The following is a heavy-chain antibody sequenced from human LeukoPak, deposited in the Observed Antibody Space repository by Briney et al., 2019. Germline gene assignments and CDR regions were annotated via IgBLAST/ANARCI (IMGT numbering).Heavy chain of an antibody. CDR1: GFTFSSYA. CDR2: ISGSGGST. CDR3: AKSGGKSYYYDSSGYYHFDY. D-gene: IGHD3-22*01. V-gene: IGHV3-23*01. J-gene: IGHJ4*02. Sequence: GGSLRLSCAASGFTFSSYAMSWVRQAPGKGLEWVSAISGSGGSTYYADSVKGRFTISRDNSKNTLYLQMNSLRAEDTAVYYCAKSGGKSYYYDSSGYYHFDYWGQGTLVTVS.